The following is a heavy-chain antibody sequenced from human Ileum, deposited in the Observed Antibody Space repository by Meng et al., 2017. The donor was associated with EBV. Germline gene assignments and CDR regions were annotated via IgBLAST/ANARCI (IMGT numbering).Heavy chain of an antibody. CDR3: ASAYDYGDYEAFAY. V-gene: IGHV4-39*07. D-gene: IGHD4-17*01. CDR2: IYYRGNT. J-gene: IGHJ4*02. Sequence: PQLQDSAPGPLTPSEPLSPTGTVSRGSISTGNFYWGWIRQSPGKALECIGTIYYRGNTFYNPSLKSRLTISIDTSKNEFSLTLRSVTAADTALYYCASAYDYGDYEAFAYWGPGSLVTVSS. CDR1: RGSISTGNFY.